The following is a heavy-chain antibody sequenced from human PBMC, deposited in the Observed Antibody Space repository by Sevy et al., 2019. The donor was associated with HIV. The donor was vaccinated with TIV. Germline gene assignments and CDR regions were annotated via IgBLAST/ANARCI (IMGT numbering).Heavy chain of an antibody. J-gene: IGHJ4*02. Sequence: ASVKVSCKASDYTFSTQGFNWVRQAPGQGLEWMGWISAYNGNTKYAQKFQGRVTMTTDTSTSTAYMELRSLTSDDTAVYYCARDWAPRYYYYAMGVKRDYYFDYWGQGALVTVSS. D-gene: IGHD3-10*01. CDR2: ISAYNGNT. CDR1: DYTFSTQG. CDR3: ARDWAPRYYYYAMGVKRDYYFDY. V-gene: IGHV1-18*01.